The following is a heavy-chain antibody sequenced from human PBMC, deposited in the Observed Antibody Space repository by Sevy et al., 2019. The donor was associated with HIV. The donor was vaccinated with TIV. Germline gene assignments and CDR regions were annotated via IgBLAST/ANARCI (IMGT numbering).Heavy chain of an antibody. Sequence: GGSLRLSCTASEFTFSRYCMSWIRRAPGKGLEWVATIRQDGSDKYYVDSVKGRFTISRDNAENSLYLQMNSVRAGGTAVYYCARFRAGTFDYWGQGAGTFDYWGQGALVTVSS. V-gene: IGHV3-7*03. D-gene: IGHD3-9*01. J-gene: IGHJ4*02. CDR3: ARFRAGTFDYWGQGAGTFDY. CDR1: EFTFSRYC. CDR2: IRQDGSDK.